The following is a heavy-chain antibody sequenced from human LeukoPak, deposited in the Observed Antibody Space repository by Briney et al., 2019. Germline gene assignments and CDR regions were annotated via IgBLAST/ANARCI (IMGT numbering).Heavy chain of an antibody. Sequence: GGSLRLSCAASGFTFSSYSMNWVRQAPGKGLEWVSSISSSSSYIYYADSVKGRFTISRDNVKNSLYLQMNSLRAEDTAVYYCARVVVRGPGNYWGQGTLVTVSS. CDR1: GFTFSSYS. CDR3: ARVVVRGPGNY. D-gene: IGHD1-26*01. CDR2: ISSSSSYI. J-gene: IGHJ4*02. V-gene: IGHV3-21*01.